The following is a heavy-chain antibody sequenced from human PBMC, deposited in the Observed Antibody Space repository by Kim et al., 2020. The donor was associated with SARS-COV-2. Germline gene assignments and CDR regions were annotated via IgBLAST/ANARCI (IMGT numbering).Heavy chain of an antibody. CDR3: AADTPIAAAGSFDY. V-gene: IGHV1-58*01. D-gene: IGHD6-13*01. Sequence: AQKCQERVTITRDMSTSTAYMELSSLRSEDTAVYYCAADTPIAAAGSFDYWGQGTLVTVSS. J-gene: IGHJ4*02.